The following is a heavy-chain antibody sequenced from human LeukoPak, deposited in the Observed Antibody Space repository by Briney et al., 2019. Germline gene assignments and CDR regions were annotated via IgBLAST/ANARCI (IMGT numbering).Heavy chain of an antibody. J-gene: IGHJ4*02. Sequence: ASVKVSCKASGYTFIDYAITWVRLAPGQGLEWMGWISVYSGQTYYAQNLQGRITLTTDTSTSTAYMELRSLRSDDTAMYYCARDYYDTSGYYYGCGYWGQGTLVTVSS. CDR3: ARDYYDTSGYYYGCGY. CDR2: ISVYSGQT. V-gene: IGHV1-18*01. CDR1: GYTFIDYA. D-gene: IGHD3-22*01.